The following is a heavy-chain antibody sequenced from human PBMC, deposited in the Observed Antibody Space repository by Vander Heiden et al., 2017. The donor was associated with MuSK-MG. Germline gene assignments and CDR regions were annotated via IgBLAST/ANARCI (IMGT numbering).Heavy chain of an antibody. V-gene: IGHV4-59*02. CDR3: ARGSTGQFGP. J-gene: IGHJ5*02. Sequence: QVQLQESGPGLVKPSETLSLTCSVSGGSVGGFYWSWSRQSPGKGLEWIAYMHDRESSNYNPALRSRVTVSVDTAKNQFSMKLSSVDAADTAVYYCARGSTGQFGPWGRGILVTVSS. CDR2: MHDRESS. CDR1: GGSVGGFY. D-gene: IGHD3-10*01.